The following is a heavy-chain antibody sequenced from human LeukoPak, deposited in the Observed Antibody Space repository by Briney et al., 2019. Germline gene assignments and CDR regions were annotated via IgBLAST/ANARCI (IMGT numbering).Heavy chain of an antibody. V-gene: IGHV3-23*01. CDR2: ISGSGDST. CDR3: TKWSGFGDD. Sequence: GGSLRLSCAASGFTFSSNSMTWVRQTPGKRLEWVSGISGSGDSTFYADSVKGRFTISRDNSRNTLYLQMSSLRPEDTPVYYCTKWSGFGDDWGQGTLVTVSS. J-gene: IGHJ4*02. CDR1: GFTFSSNS. D-gene: IGHD3-10*01.